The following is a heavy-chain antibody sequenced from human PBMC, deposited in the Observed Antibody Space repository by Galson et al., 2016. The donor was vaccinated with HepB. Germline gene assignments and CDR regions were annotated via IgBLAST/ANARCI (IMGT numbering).Heavy chain of an antibody. CDR2: IKQDGSDE. D-gene: IGHD4-17*01. J-gene: IGHJ4*02. V-gene: IGHV3-7*01. Sequence: SLRLSCAASGFILSNHWMSWVRQAPGKGLEWVAYIKQDGSDERYLDSGMGRFTISRDNAKNSLYLQMNSLRADDAAVYYCVRGPNYGDRPDFFDDWGQGTLVAFSS. CDR3: VRGPNYGDRPDFFDD. CDR1: GFILSNHW.